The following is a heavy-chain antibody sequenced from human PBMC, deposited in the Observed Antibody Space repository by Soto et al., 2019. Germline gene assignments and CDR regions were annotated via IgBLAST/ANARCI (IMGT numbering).Heavy chain of an antibody. CDR1: GGSISSLNW. J-gene: IGHJ4*02. Sequence: SETLSLTCAVPGGSISSLNWWSWVRQSPGKGLEWIGEIYHRGSTNYNPSLKNRVTISVDTSKNQFSLKLSSVTAADTAVYYCARGPPFHWGQGTLVTVS. D-gene: IGHD3-16*01. V-gene: IGHV4-4*02. CDR2: IYHRGST. CDR3: ARGPPFH.